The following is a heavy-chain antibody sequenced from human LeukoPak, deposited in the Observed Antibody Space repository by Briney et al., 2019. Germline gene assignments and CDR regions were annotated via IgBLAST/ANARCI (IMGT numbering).Heavy chain of an antibody. CDR1: GYSFTSYW. D-gene: IGHD1-1*01. CDR2: IYPGDSDT. Sequence: GESLKISCTDSGYSFTSYWIGWVRQMPGKGLEWMGIIYPGDSDTRYSPSFQGQVTISADKSISTAYLQWSSLKASDTAMYYCARHDGTTGTTGLFDYWGQGTLVTVSS. CDR3: ARHDGTTGTTGLFDY. V-gene: IGHV5-51*01. J-gene: IGHJ4*02.